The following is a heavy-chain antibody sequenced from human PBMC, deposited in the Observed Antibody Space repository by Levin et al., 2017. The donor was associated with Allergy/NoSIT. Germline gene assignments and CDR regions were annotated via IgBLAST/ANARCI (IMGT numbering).Heavy chain of an antibody. CDR1: GFTFSSYA. CDR2: ISYDGSNK. CDR3: ARGERPYYGSGSYRVY. D-gene: IGHD3-10*01. V-gene: IGHV3-30-3*01. Sequence: LSLTCAASGFTFSSYAMHWVRQAPGKGLEWVAVISYDGSNKYYADSVKGRFTISRDNSKNTLYLQMNSLRAEDTAVYYCARGERPYYGSGSYRVYWGQGTLVTVSS. J-gene: IGHJ4*02.